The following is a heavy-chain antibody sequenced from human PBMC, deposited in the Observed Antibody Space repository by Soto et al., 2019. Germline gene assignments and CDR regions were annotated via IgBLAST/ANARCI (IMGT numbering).Heavy chain of an antibody. CDR3: ARLGGSGSYYNSPYYYYYGMDV. D-gene: IGHD3-10*01. J-gene: IGHJ6*02. V-gene: IGHV5-51*01. CDR2: IYPGDSDT. CDR1: GYSFTIYW. Sequence: GASLKISCNGSGYSFTIYWIGWGRQMAGKGLEWMGIIYPGDSDTRYSPSFQGQVTISADKSISTAYLQWSSLKASDTAMYYCARLGGSGSYYNSPYYYYYGMDVWGQGTTVTVSS.